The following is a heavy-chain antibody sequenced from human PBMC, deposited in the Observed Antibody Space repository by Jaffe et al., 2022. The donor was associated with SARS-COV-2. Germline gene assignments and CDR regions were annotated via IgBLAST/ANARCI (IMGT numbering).Heavy chain of an antibody. CDR2: ISPSIGGT. J-gene: IGHJ5*02. Sequence: QVQLVQSGAEVKNPGASVKVSCKASGYTFSGHFIHWVRQAPGQGLEWMGRISPSIGGTNYAQKFQGRVTMTRDSSINTAYMELTGLRSDDTAVYYCARAPREIVQTELYNWFDPWGQGTLVTVSS. CDR1: GYTFSGHF. D-gene: IGHD2-8*01. V-gene: IGHV1-2*06. CDR3: ARAPREIVQTELYNWFDP.